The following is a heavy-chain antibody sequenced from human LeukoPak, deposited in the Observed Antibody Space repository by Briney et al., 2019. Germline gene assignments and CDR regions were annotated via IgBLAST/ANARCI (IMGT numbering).Heavy chain of an antibody. J-gene: IGHJ4*02. V-gene: IGHV5-51*01. CDR3: ARRRRAWGTTMVRGVITSPGYFDY. CDR2: IYPGDSDT. D-gene: IGHD3-10*01. Sequence: PGESLKISCKGSGYSFTSYWIGWVRQMPGKGLEWMGIIYPGDSDTRYSPSFQGQVTISADKSISTAYLQWSSLKASDTAMYYCARRRRAWGTTMVRGVITSPGYFDYWGQGTLVTVSS. CDR1: GYSFTSYW.